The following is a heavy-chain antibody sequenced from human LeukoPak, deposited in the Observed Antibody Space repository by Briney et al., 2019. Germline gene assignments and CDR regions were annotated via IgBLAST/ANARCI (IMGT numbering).Heavy chain of an antibody. CDR1: GGSISSYY. D-gene: IGHD2-15*01. CDR2: IYDSGST. V-gene: IGHV4-59*01. Sequence: SETLSLTCTVSGGSISSYYWSWIRQPPGKGLEWIGYIYDSGSTNYNPSLKSRVTISVDTSKNQFSLKLSSVTAADTAVYYCARGSYCSGDSCSHFDYWGQGTLVTVST. CDR3: ARGSYCSGDSCSHFDY. J-gene: IGHJ4*02.